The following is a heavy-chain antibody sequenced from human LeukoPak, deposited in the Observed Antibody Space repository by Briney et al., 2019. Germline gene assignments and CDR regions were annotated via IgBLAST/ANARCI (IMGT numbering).Heavy chain of an antibody. Sequence: SETLSLTCTISRGSINSYYWTWIRQPPGKGLEWVGYIYDNVNTNYNPSLKSRVTISVGTSKNQFSLKLSSVTAADTAVYYCARGRITIFGVLTPHFDYWGQGTLVTVAS. CDR2: IYDNVNT. CDR3: ARGRITIFGVLTPHFDY. CDR1: RGSINSYY. D-gene: IGHD3-3*01. V-gene: IGHV4-59*01. J-gene: IGHJ4*02.